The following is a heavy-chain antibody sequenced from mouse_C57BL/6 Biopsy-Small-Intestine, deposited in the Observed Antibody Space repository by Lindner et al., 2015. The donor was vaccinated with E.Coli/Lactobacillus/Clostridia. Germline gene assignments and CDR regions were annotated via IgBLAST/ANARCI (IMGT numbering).Heavy chain of an antibody. Sequence: QLQESGPELVKPGASVKMSCKASGYTFTDYNMHWVKQSHGKSLEWIGYINPNNGGTSYNQKFKGKATLTVNKSSSTAYMELRSLTSEDSAVYYCANYYGWYFDVWGTGTTVTVSS. J-gene: IGHJ1*03. CDR3: ANYYGWYFDV. D-gene: IGHD1-1*01. CDR1: GYTFTDYN. V-gene: IGHV1-22*01. CDR2: INPNNGGT.